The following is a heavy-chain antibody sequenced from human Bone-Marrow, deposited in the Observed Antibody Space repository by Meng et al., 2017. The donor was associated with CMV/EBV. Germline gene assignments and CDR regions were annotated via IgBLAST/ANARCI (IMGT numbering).Heavy chain of an antibody. CDR1: GFTFSSYA. D-gene: IGHD6-19*01. Sequence: QVQLVEVGGGVVQPGRSLGLSCAASGFTFSSYALHWVRQAPGKGLEWVAVISYDGSNKYYADSVKGRFTTSRDNSKNTLYLQMNSLRAEDTAVYYCARDPSTGYFDYWGQGTLVTVSS. V-gene: IGHV3-30-3*01. CDR2: ISYDGSNK. CDR3: ARDPSTGYFDY. J-gene: IGHJ4*02.